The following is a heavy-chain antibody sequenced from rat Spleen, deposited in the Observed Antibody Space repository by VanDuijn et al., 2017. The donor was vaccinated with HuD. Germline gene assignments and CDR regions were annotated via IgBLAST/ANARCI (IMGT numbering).Heavy chain of an antibody. D-gene: IGHD5-1*01. Sequence: EVQLVESGGGLVQPGGSLRLSCVTSGFAFNNYWMTWVRQAPKKGLEWVAYISYDGGVTFYRDSVKGRFTISRDNSQSTLYLQMDSLRSDDTATYFCTTDRPGALMEAWGQGASVTVSS. V-gene: IGHV5-31*01. CDR3: TTDRPGALMEA. CDR2: ISYDGGVT. J-gene: IGHJ4*01. CDR1: GFAFNNYW.